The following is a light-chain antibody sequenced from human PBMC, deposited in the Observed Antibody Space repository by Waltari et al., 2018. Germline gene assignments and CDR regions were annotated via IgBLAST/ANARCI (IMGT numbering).Light chain of an antibody. Sequence: DFQMTQSPSSLSASVGDRVTITCRESQSISTYLNWYQQKPGKAPNLLIYAASSLQSGVPSRFSVSGSGTDFTLTISSLQPEDFATYYCQQSYSTLTFGGGTKVEIK. V-gene: IGKV1-39*01. J-gene: IGKJ4*01. CDR2: AAS. CDR1: QSISTY. CDR3: QQSYSTLT.